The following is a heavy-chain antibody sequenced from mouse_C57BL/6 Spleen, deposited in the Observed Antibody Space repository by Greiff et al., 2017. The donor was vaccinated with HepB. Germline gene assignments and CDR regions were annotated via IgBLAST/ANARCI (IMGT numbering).Heavy chain of an antibody. D-gene: IGHD2-4*01. CDR3: AIPYDYDEFAY. V-gene: IGHV1-74*01. CDR1: GYTFTSYW. J-gene: IGHJ3*01. Sequence: QVQLQQPGAELVKPGASVKVSCKASGYTFTSYWMHWVKQRPGQGLEWIGRIHPSDSDTNYNQKFKGKATLTVDKSSSTAYMQLSSLTSEDSAVYYCAIPYDYDEFAYWGQGTLVTVSA. CDR2: IHPSDSDT.